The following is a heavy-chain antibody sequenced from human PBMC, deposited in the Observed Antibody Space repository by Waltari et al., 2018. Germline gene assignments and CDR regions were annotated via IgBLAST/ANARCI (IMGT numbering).Heavy chain of an antibody. CDR3: ASAGPDYGGPGGAYYVDS. D-gene: IGHD4-17*01. CDR1: GDSVSRHTAV. CDR2: TVYSYMWYT. Sequence: QVQLQQSGPGLVKPSQTLSVTCVISGDSVSRHTAVGNWIRQYPSRGLEWLGRTVYSYMWYTDSAISMKSLIVINADTSNNQFSLHLNYVSTDDTAVYDGASAGPDYGGPGGAYYVDSWGQGALITVSS. J-gene: IGHJ4*02. V-gene: IGHV6-1*01.